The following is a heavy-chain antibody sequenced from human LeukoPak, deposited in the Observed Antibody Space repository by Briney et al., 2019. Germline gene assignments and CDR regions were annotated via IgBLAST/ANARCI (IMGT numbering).Heavy chain of an antibody. D-gene: IGHD4-17*01. Sequence: GGSLRLSCAASGFTFSDYYMSWIRQAPGKGLEWVSYISSSGSTIYYADSVKGRFTISRDNAKNSLYLQMNSLRAEDTAVYYCAREASIGDYYFDYWGQGTMVTVSS. CDR2: ISSSGSTI. CDR1: GFTFSDYY. V-gene: IGHV3-11*04. J-gene: IGHJ4*02. CDR3: AREASIGDYYFDY.